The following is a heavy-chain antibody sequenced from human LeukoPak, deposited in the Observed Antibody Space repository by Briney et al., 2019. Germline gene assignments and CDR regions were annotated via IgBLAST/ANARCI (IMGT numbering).Heavy chain of an antibody. CDR3: AKDRYSNWNPDY. CDR1: GFTFSSYG. J-gene: IGHJ4*02. CDR2: IRYDGSNK. Sequence: PGGSLRLSCAASGFTFSSYGMHWVCQAPGKGLEWVAFIRYDGSNKYYADSVKGRFTISRDNSKNTLYLQMNSLRAEDTAVYYCAKDRYSNWNPDYWGQGTLVTVSS. D-gene: IGHD1-1*01. V-gene: IGHV3-30*02.